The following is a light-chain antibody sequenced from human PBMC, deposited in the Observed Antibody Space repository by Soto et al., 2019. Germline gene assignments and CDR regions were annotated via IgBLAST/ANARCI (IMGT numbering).Light chain of an antibody. Sequence: DIQMTQSPSSLSASVGDRVTITCRASQSISSYLNWYQQKPGKAPKFLTHAASSLQSGVPSRFSGSGAGTDFTLTISSLQPDDFATYYCQQSYSTPFTFRPGTKVHIK. CDR3: QQSYSTPFT. CDR1: QSISSY. J-gene: IGKJ3*01. V-gene: IGKV1-39*01. CDR2: AAS.